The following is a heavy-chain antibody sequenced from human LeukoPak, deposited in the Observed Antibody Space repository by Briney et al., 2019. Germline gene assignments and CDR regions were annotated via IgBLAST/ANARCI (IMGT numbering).Heavy chain of an antibody. CDR3: AKDSFTYYYDSSGWYYFDY. Sequence: GGSLRLSCAASGFTFSSYGMHWVRQAPGKGLEWVAFIRYDGSNKHYADSVKGRFTISRDNSKNTLYLQMNSLRAEDTAVYYCAKDSFTYYYDSSGWYYFDYWGQGTLVTVSS. D-gene: IGHD3-22*01. V-gene: IGHV3-30*02. J-gene: IGHJ4*02. CDR1: GFTFSSYG. CDR2: IRYDGSNK.